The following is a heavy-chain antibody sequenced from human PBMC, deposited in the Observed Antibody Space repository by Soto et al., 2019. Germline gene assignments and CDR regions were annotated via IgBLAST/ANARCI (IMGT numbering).Heavy chain of an antibody. Sequence: EVQLVESGGGLVQPGGSLSLSCAASGFTFSDYSVNWVRQAPGKGLEWISYISSTSASIYYADSVKGRFTISRDNAKNSMYLQMNSLRNEDTAVYYCARGLNDYGWGSTRYYVWGQGTTVSVSS. CDR1: GFTFSDYS. CDR3: ARGLNDYGWGSTRYYV. J-gene: IGHJ6*02. CDR2: ISSTSASI. D-gene: IGHD3-16*01. V-gene: IGHV3-48*02.